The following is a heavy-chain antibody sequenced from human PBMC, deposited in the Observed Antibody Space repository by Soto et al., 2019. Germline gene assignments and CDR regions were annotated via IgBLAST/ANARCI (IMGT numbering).Heavy chain of an antibody. D-gene: IGHD2-2*01. CDR3: AATLTYCSSTSCATGAFDI. Sequence: SVKVSCKASGDTFSSYTISWVRQAPGQGLEWMGRIIPILGIANYAQKFQGRVTITADKSTSTAYVELSSLRSEDTAVYYCAATLTYCSSTSCATGAFDIWGQGTMVTVSS. CDR2: IIPILGIA. V-gene: IGHV1-69*02. CDR1: GDTFSSYT. J-gene: IGHJ3*02.